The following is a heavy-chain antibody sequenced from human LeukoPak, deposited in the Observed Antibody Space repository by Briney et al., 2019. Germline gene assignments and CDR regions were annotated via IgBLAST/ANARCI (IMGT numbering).Heavy chain of an antibody. Sequence: SETLSLTCTVSGGSISSYYWSCIRQPPGKGLEWIGYIYYSGSTNYNPSLKSRVTISVDTSKNQFSLKLSSVTAADTAVYYCARHQIVYYGMDVWGQGTTVTVSS. CDR1: GGSISSYY. CDR3: ARHQIVYYGMDV. CDR2: IYYSGST. D-gene: IGHD2-21*01. J-gene: IGHJ6*02. V-gene: IGHV4-59*08.